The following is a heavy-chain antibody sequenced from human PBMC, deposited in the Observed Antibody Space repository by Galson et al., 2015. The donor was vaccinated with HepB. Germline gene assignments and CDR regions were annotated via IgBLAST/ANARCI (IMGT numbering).Heavy chain of an antibody. CDR3: ARQSPEASGSYGYYFDY. D-gene: IGHD1-26*01. J-gene: IGHJ4*02. CDR2: TYYRSKWYN. CDR1: GDSVSSNSAA. V-gene: IGHV6-1*01. Sequence: CAISGDSVSSNSAAWNWIRQSPSGGLEWLGRTYYRSKWYNDYAVSVKSRITINPDTSKNQFSLQLNSVTPEDTAVYYCARQSPEASGSYGYYFDYWGQGTLVTVSS.